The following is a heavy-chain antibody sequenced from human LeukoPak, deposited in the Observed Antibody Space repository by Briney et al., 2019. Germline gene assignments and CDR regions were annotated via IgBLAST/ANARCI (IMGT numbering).Heavy chain of an antibody. V-gene: IGHV3-74*01. CDR2: INGDGNSI. CDR1: GFTLSSYW. CDR3: ARGKSGSYGLEDY. J-gene: IGHJ4*01. D-gene: IGHD1-26*01. Sequence: GGCLRLSCVASGFTLSSYWMHWVRQAPGKGLVWVSRINGDGNSINYADSLRGGFTISRDNAKNTLYLQMNRLRAEDTAVYYCARGKSGSYGLEDYLGHGTLVTVSS.